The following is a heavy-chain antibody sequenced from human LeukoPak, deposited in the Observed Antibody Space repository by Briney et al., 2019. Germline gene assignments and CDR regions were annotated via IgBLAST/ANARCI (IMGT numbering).Heavy chain of an antibody. J-gene: IGHJ4*02. CDR3: AKEDAYSSSNPDY. CDR2: ISFDGGYT. CDR1: GFTFSNYA. V-gene: IGHV3-30*04. D-gene: IGHD6-13*01. Sequence: GRSLRLSCAASGFTFSNYAMHWVRQAPGKGLEWVAVISFDGGYTYYADFVKGQFTISRDNSKNTLYLEMNSLRAEDTAIYYCAKEDAYSSSNPDYWGQGTLVTVSS.